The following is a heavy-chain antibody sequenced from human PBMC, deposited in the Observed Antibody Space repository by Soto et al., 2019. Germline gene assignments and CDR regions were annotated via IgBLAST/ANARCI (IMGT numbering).Heavy chain of an antibody. Sequence: ALVKVSCKASGYTFTSYDINWVRQATGQGLEWMGWMNPNSGNTGYAQKFQGRVTMTRNTSISTAYMELSSLRSEDTAVYYCARDLFYYYGMDVWGQGTTVTVSS. CDR3: ARDLFYYYGMDV. CDR1: GYTFTSYD. J-gene: IGHJ6*02. D-gene: IGHD2-21*01. V-gene: IGHV1-8*01. CDR2: MNPNSGNT.